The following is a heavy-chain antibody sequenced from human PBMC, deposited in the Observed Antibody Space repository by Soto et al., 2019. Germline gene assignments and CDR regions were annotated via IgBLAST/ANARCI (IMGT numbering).Heavy chain of an antibody. V-gene: IGHV1-46*01. Sequence: QVQLVQSGAEVKKPGASVKVSCKASGYTLIMYYIHWMRQAPGQGLEWMGLINPSGGSTTYAQKFQGRVTMTRDTSTSTVYMDLGRLRSEDTAVYYCARSPYSSGYYYAIDYWGQGTQVTVSS. CDR1: GYTLIMYY. J-gene: IGHJ4*02. CDR3: ARSPYSSGYYYAIDY. CDR2: INPSGGST. D-gene: IGHD3-22*01.